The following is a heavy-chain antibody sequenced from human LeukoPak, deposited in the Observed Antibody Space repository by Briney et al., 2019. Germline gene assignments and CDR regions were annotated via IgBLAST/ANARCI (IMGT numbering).Heavy chain of an antibody. Sequence: GGSLRLSYAASGISVRSNNMHWVRQAPGGGLEGVSYISAERGTIYYADSVKGRFIISRDNAKNSLYLQMNSLRVEDTAVYSCARDLGLRRMIWGRGTLVAVSS. CDR2: ISAERGTI. CDR1: GISVRSNN. J-gene: IGHJ2*01. V-gene: IGHV3-48*04. CDR3: ARDLGLRRMI. D-gene: IGHD5-12*01.